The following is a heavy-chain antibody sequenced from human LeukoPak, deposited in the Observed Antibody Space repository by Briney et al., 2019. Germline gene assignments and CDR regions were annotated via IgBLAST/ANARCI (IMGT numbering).Heavy chain of an antibody. J-gene: IGHJ4*02. CDR3: ARDTRSLLYDSSGYSFDY. CDR2: INPSSGGT. CDR1: GYTFTAYY. D-gene: IGHD3-22*01. V-gene: IGHV1-2*02. Sequence: ASVKVSCKASGYTFTAYYIHWVRQAPRQGLEWMGWINPSSGGTNYAQNFQGRVTMTRDTSISTVYMELSRLRSDDTAVYYCARDTRSLLYDSSGYSFDYWGQGTLVTVSS.